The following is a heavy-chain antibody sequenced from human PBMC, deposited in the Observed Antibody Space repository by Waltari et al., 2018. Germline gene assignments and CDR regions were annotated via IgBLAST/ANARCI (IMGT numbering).Heavy chain of an antibody. CDR2: LSWNSGTI. D-gene: IGHD6-13*01. V-gene: IGHV3-9*01. CDR1: GFTFDDYA. CDR3: AKDMGGSSWYYYMDV. Sequence: EVQLVESGGGLVQPGRSLRLSCAASGFTFDDYAMHWVRQAPGKGLEWVSGLSWNSGTIGYADSVKGRLTISSDNAKNSLYLQMNSLRAEDTALYYCAKDMGGSSWYYYMDVWGKGTTVTVSS. J-gene: IGHJ6*03.